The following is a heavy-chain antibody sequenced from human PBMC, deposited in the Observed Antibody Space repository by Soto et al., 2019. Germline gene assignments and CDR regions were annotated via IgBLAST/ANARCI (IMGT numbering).Heavy chain of an antibody. CDR3: ASAPMVRDKYHWFDP. Sequence: SQTLSLTGAISGESVSSNSAAWNWIRQPPSRGLEWLGRTYYRSKWYNDYAVSVKSRITINPDTSKNQFSLQLNSVTPEDTAVYYCASAPMVRDKYHWFDPWGQRPLVTVSS. V-gene: IGHV6-1*01. CDR2: TYYRSKWYN. D-gene: IGHD3-10*01. J-gene: IGHJ5*02. CDR1: GESVSSNSAA.